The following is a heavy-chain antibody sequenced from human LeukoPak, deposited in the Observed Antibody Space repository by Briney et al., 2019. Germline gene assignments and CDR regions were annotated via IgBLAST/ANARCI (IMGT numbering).Heavy chain of an antibody. J-gene: IGHJ4*02. V-gene: IGHV5-51*01. CDR1: GYSFTSYW. D-gene: IGHD4-17*01. Sequence: GESLKISCEGSGYSFTSYWIGWVRPMPGKGLEWVGIIFPGDSETTYSPSFQGEVTIAADKSISTAYVQWRSLKAADTAMYYCARPKTTVTTPFDSWGQGTLVTVSS. CDR2: IFPGDSET. CDR3: ARPKTTVTTPFDS.